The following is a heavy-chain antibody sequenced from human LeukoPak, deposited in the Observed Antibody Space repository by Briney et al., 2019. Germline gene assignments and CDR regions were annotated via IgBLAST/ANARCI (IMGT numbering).Heavy chain of an antibody. Sequence: GRSLRLSCAASGFTFSSYGMHWVRQAPGKGLEWVAVISYDGSNKYYADSVKGRFTISRDNSKNTSYLEMNSLRDEDTAVYYCARDSSGWGGNNWFDPWGQGTLVTVSS. CDR3: ARDSSGWGGNNWFDP. CDR2: ISYDGSNK. V-gene: IGHV3-30*03. CDR1: GFTFSSYG. J-gene: IGHJ5*02. D-gene: IGHD6-19*01.